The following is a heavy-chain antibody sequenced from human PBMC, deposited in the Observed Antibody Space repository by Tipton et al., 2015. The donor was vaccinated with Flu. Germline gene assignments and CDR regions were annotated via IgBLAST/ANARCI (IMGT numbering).Heavy chain of an antibody. CDR2: IYTNTNT. V-gene: IGHV4-61*02. CDR3: ARGDYGDYDHEADAFDI. J-gene: IGHJ3*02. Sequence: TLSLTCTVSGDSISRGSYYYNWVRQPAGEGLEWIGRIYTNTNTNYNASLKSRVTISIDRSENQFSLRLTSVTAADAAMYYCARGDYGDYDHEADAFDIWGQGTLVSVSA. CDR1: GDSISRGSYY. D-gene: IGHD4-17*01.